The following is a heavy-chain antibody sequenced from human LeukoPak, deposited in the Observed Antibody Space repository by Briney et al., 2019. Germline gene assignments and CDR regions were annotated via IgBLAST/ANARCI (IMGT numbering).Heavy chain of an antibody. J-gene: IGHJ4*02. CDR3: AKDHDSSGYYYSFSAGPSFY. Sequence: GGSLXLSCAASGFTFSSYSMSWVRQAPGKGLEWVSAISGSGGSTYYADSGKGRFTISRDNSKNTLYLQMNSLRAEDTAVYYCAKDHDSSGYYYSFSAGPSFYWGQGTLVTVSS. V-gene: IGHV3-23*01. CDR2: ISGSGGST. D-gene: IGHD3-22*01. CDR1: GFTFSSYS.